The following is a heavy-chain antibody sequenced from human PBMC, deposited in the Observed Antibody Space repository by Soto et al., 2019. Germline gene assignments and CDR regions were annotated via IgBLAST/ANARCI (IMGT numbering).Heavy chain of an antibody. V-gene: IGHV2-5*02. CDR3: AEDVGVGGLVYY. CDR2: IYGDDDK. Sequence: QITLKESGPALVKPTQTLTLTCSFSGFSRTTSGVGVGWIRQPPGKALEWLALIYGDDDKRYNSSLKSRLTITHDTSKNQVVLTMSNIDPVDTGTYYCAEDVGVGGLVYYWGHGTLVTVSS. CDR1: GFSRTTSGVG. J-gene: IGHJ4*01. D-gene: IGHD2-15*01.